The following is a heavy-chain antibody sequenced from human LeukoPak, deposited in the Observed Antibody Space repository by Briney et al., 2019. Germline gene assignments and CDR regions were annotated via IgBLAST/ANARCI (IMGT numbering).Heavy chain of an antibody. D-gene: IGHD2-2*01. CDR1: GGTFSSYA. J-gene: IGHJ5*02. Sequence: SVKVSCKASGGTFSSYAISWVRQAPGQGLEWMGGIIPIFGTASYAQKFQGRVTITADESTSTAYMELSSLRSEDTAVYYCARDWAYCSSTSCYNWFDPWGQGTLVTVSS. V-gene: IGHV1-69*01. CDR2: IIPIFGTA. CDR3: ARDWAYCSSTSCYNWFDP.